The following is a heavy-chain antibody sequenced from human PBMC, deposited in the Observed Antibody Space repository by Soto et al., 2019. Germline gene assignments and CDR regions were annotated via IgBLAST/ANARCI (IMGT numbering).Heavy chain of an antibody. D-gene: IGHD2-21*01. V-gene: IGHV3-33*01. J-gene: IGHJ3*02. Sequence: QVQLVESGGGVVQPGRSLRLSCAASGFTFSSYGMHWVRQAPGKGLEWVAVIWYDGSNKYYADSVKGRFTISRDNSKNTLDLQMNSLRAEDTAVYYCAVIDGAFDIWGQGTMVTVSS. CDR3: AVIDGAFDI. CDR1: GFTFSSYG. CDR2: IWYDGSNK.